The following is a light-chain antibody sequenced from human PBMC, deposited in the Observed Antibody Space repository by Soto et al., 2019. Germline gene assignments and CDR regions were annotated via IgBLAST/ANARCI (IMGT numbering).Light chain of an antibody. CDR1: QNVSNW. V-gene: IGKV1-5*03. J-gene: IGKJ2*01. CDR2: KAS. Sequence: DVEMTQSPSTLPTSMGDRVTINCRASQNVSNWLAWYQQKPGKAPKLLIYKASRLESGVPSRFSASGSGTDFTLTINSLQSDDFATYFCQQYSKESTFGQGTKLEIK. CDR3: QQYSKEST.